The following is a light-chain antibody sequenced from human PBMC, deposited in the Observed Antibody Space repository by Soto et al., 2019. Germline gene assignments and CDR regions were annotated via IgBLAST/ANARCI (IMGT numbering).Light chain of an antibody. V-gene: IGLV2-8*01. CDR2: EVT. CDR1: SSDVGGYNY. Sequence: QSALTQPPSASGSPRQSVTISCTGTSSDVGGYNYVSWYQQHPGKVPKLLIYEVTRRPSGVPDRFSGSKSGNTASLPVSALQAEDEAHYYCSSYAGNNVVIFGGGTKVTVL. CDR3: SSYAGNNVVI. J-gene: IGLJ2*01.